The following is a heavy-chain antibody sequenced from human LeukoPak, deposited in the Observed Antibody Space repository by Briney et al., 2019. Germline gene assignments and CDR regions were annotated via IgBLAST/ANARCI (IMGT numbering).Heavy chain of an antibody. V-gene: IGHV3-30*04. CDR2: ISYDGSNK. CDR3: AKEGYSNYFYYYYGMDV. D-gene: IGHD4-11*01. J-gene: IGHJ6*02. CDR1: GFTFGDYA. Sequence: GGSLRLSCTASGFTFGDYAMSWVRQAPGKGLEWVAVISYDGSNKYYADSVKGRFTISRDNSKNTLYLQMNSLRAEDTAVYYCAKEGYSNYFYYYYGMDVWGQGTTVTVSS.